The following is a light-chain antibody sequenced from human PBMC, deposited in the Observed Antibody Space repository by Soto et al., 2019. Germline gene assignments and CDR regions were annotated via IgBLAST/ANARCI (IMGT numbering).Light chain of an antibody. CDR1: SSDVGNYNY. J-gene: IGLJ1*01. CDR2: DVS. V-gene: IGLV2-14*03. Sequence: QSALTQPASVSGSPGQSIAISCTGTSSDVGNYNYVSWYQQHPGKAPKLMIYDVSNRPSGVSNRFSGSKSGNTASPTISGLQAEDEADYYCNSYTSSSTYVFGTGTKLTVL. CDR3: NSYTSSSTYV.